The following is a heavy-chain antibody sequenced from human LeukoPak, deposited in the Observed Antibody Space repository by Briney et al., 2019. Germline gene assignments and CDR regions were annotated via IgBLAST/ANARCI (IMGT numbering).Heavy chain of an antibody. D-gene: IGHD2-15*01. Sequence: SETLSLTCAVYGGSFSGYYWSWIRQPPGKVLEWIGEINHSGSTNYNPSLKSRVTISVDASKNQFSLKLSSVTAADTAVHYCARNYCSGGSCYSGRGWFDPWGQGTLVTVSS. CDR3: ARNYCSGGSCYSGRGWFDP. J-gene: IGHJ5*02. V-gene: IGHV4-34*01. CDR2: INHSGST. CDR1: GGSFSGYY.